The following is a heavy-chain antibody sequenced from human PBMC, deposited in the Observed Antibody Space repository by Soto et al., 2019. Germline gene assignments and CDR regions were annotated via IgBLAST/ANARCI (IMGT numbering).Heavy chain of an antibody. CDR2: IFYSGST. Sequence: ASETLSLTCTVSGGSIRDNYWSWIRQSPGKGLEWIGYIFYSGSTNYNPSLKSRVTISVDMSKNQFSLKLRSVTAADTAVYYCAKAEYYDSTGLYDFDYWGQGTLVTVSS. CDR3: AKAEYYDSTGLYDFDY. J-gene: IGHJ4*02. CDR1: GGSIRDNY. D-gene: IGHD3-22*01. V-gene: IGHV4-59*01.